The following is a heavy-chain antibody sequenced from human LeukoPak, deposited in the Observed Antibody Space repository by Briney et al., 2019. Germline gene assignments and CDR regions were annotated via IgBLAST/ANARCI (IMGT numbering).Heavy chain of an antibody. CDR3: ARGGIVVANTGVFDI. CDR2: VHKSGST. J-gene: IGHJ3*02. D-gene: IGHD3-22*01. Sequence: SETLSLTCAVSTDSITSNWWSWVRQPPGKGLEWIGEVHKSGSTNYYPSLQSRVTISIDKSKNQIALELTSVTAADTAVYYCARGGIVVANTGVFDIWGQGTMVPVSS. CDR1: TDSITSNW. V-gene: IGHV4-4*02.